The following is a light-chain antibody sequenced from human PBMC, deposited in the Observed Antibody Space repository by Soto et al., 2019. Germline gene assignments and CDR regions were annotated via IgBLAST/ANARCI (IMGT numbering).Light chain of an antibody. Sequence: DIQMTQSPSTLSASVGDRVTITCRASQSIRNWLAWYQQKPRKVPKLLIYDASSLASGVPSRFSGSGSGTEFTLTISSLQPDDFASFYCQEYNSYTWTFGQGSKVDVK. CDR2: DAS. V-gene: IGKV1-5*01. CDR1: QSIRNW. CDR3: QEYNSYTWT. J-gene: IGKJ1*01.